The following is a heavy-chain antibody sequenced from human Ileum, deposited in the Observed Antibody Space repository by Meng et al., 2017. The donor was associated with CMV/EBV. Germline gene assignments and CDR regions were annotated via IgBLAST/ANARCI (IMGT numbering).Heavy chain of an antibody. CDR3: ARDGLSGRYFDY. J-gene: IGHJ4*02. D-gene: IGHD3-3*01. Sequence: QVQLVQSGSEVKNPVATVKVSCKASGYNFISNNMIWVRQAPGQGPEWMGWINTNTGNPTYAQGFTGRFVFSLDTSVSTAFLQINSLKAEDTAVYYCARDGLSGRYFDYWGQGTLVTVSS. CDR1: GYNFISNN. V-gene: IGHV7-4-1*02. CDR2: INTNTGNP.